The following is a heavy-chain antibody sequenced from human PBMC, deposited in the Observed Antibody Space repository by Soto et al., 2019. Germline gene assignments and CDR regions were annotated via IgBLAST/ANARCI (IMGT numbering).Heavy chain of an antibody. V-gene: IGHV3-53*01. CDR2: IYSGGST. Sequence: EVQLVESGGGLIQPGGSLRLSCAASGFTVSSNYMSWVHQAPGKGLEWVSVIYSGGSTYYADSVKGRFTISRDNSKNTLYLQMNSLRAEDTAVYYCARDLYDSSGYFDYWGQGTLVTVSS. CDR1: GFTVSSNY. CDR3: ARDLYDSSGYFDY. J-gene: IGHJ4*02. D-gene: IGHD3-22*01.